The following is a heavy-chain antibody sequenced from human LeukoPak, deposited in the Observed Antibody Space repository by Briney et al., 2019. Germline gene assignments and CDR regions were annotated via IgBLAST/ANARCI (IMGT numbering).Heavy chain of an antibody. CDR3: ANSRRDSGSYYKDH. CDR1: GYNIVSNG. CDR2: IRYDGTNE. D-gene: IGHD3-10*01. J-gene: IGHJ4*02. V-gene: IGHV3-30*02. Sequence: GASLTLSCAASGYNIVSNGIPWVRQTLGRRLEWAAFIRYDGTNEYYADSVKGRFTISRDNYKKTVSLQMYILRTDDTAVYYCANSRRDSGSYYKDHWGQGTLVTVSP.